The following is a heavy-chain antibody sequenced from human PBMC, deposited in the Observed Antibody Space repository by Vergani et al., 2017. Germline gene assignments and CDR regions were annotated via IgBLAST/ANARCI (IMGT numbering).Heavy chain of an antibody. Sequence: EVRLEDSGGGLVQPGGSLRLSCAASGFSVSDNYMSWVRQAPGKGLEWVSILYVVGTSDYADSVKGRFTVSRDISKNTLHLQLNSLRVEDTAVYFCSYGMDVWGQGTTVTVSS. CDR2: LYVVGTS. CDR3: SYGMDV. CDR1: GFSVSDNY. V-gene: IGHV3-66*01. J-gene: IGHJ6*02.